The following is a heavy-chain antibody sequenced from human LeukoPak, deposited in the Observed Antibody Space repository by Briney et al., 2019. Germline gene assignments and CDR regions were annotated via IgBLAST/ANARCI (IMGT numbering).Heavy chain of an antibody. V-gene: IGHV3-48*04. CDR1: GFTFSSYS. D-gene: IGHD3-22*01. J-gene: IGHJ3*02. CDR2: ISSSGSTI. Sequence: TGGSLRLSCAASGFTFSSYSMNWVRQAPGKGLEWVSYISSSGSTIYYADSVKGRFTISRDNAKKPLYLQTNSLRAEDTAVYYCASRYYYDSSGGSLWAFDIWGQGTMVTVSS. CDR3: ASRYYYDSSGGSLWAFDI.